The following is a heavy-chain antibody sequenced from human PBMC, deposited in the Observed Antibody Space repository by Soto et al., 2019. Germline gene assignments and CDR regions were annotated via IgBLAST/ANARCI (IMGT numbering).Heavy chain of an antibody. D-gene: IGHD2-2*01. CDR3: AREGIVVVPAANWFDP. Sequence: SETLSLTCTVSGGSISSSSYYWGWIRQPPGKGLEWIGSIYYSGSTYYNPSLKSRVTISVDTSKNQFSLKLSSVTAADTAVYYCAREGIVVVPAANWFDPWGQGTLVTVSS. V-gene: IGHV4-39*02. J-gene: IGHJ5*02. CDR2: IYYSGST. CDR1: GGSISSSSYY.